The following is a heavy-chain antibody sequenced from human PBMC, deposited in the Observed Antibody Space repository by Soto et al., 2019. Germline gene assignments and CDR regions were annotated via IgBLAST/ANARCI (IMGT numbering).Heavy chain of an antibody. D-gene: IGHD2-15*01. CDR2: INSDGSST. Sequence: EVQLVESGGGLVQPGGSLRLSCAASGFTFSSYWMHWVRQAPRKGLVWVSRINSDGSSTSYADSVKGRFTISRDNAKNTLYLQMNSLRAEDTAVYYSVRTSLVVAAATREDYWGQGTLVTVSS. CDR1: GFTFSSYW. CDR3: VRTSLVVAAATREDY. V-gene: IGHV3-74*01. J-gene: IGHJ4*02.